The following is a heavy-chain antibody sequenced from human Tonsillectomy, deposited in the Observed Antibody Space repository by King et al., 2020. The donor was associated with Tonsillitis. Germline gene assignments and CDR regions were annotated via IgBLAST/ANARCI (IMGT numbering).Heavy chain of an antibody. CDR1: GFTFSTYG. CDR2: IWYDGSNK. V-gene: IGHV3-33*08. CDR3: ARGVRRGWAFEY. Sequence: VQLVESGGGAVRPGGSLRLSCAASGFTFSTYGMHWVRQAPGKGLEWVAVIWYDGSNKYYADSVKGRFTISRDNSNNMLYLQMNSLRVEDTAVYYCARGVRRGWAFEYWGQGNLVNVSS. J-gene: IGHJ4*02. D-gene: IGHD6-19*01.